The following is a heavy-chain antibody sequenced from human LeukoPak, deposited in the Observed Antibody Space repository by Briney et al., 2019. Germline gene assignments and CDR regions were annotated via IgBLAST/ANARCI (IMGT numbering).Heavy chain of an antibody. V-gene: IGHV3-23*01. CDR1: GFTFSNYA. CDR3: AKSRYTSSNTNDY. D-gene: IGHD2-2*02. CDR2: ITSGGST. Sequence: GGSLRLSCAASGFTFSNYAMSWVRQAPGKGLQWVSTITSGGSTYYADSVKGRFTISRDSPKNTLYLQMNSLRAVDTAVYYCAKSRYTSSNTNDYWGQGTLVTVSS. J-gene: IGHJ4*02.